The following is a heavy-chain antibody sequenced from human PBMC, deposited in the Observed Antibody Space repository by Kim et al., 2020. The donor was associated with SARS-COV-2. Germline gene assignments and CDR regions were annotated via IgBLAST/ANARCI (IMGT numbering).Heavy chain of an antibody. CDR1: GFTFSSYA. J-gene: IGHJ4*02. V-gene: IGHV3-23*01. D-gene: IGHD3-22*01. CDR2: ISGGGGGT. Sequence: GGSLRLSCATSGFTFSSYAMSWVRQAPGKGLEWVSVISGGGGGTYYADSVKGRFTISRDNSKNTLYLQMNSLRAEDTAIYYCAKSSVSGYYFDYWGQGTLVTVSS. CDR3: AKSSVSGYYFDY.